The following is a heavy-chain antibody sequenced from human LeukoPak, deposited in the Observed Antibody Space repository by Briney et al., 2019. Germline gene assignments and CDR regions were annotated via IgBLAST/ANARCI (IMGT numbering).Heavy chain of an antibody. CDR3: ARVVAVAGRGLPGY. J-gene: IGHJ4*02. CDR2: MNPNSGNT. CDR1: GYTFTGYY. V-gene: IGHV1-8*02. Sequence: GASVKVSCKASGYTFTGYYMHWVRQAPGQGLEWMGWMNPNSGNTGYAQKFQGRVTMTRNTSISTAYMELSSLRSEDTAVYYCARVVAVAGRGLPGYWGQGTLVTVSS. D-gene: IGHD6-19*01.